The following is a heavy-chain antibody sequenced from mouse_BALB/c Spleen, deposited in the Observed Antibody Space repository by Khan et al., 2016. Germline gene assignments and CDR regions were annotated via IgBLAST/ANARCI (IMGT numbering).Heavy chain of an antibody. CDR2: ISYSGST. CDR1: GYSITSGYG. J-gene: IGHJ2*01. V-gene: IGHV3-2*02. D-gene: IGHD1-2*01. Sequence: EVQLQESGPGLVKPSQSLSLTCTVTGYSITSGYGWNWIRQFPGNKLEWMGYISYSGSTNYNTSLKSRIPITRDTYKNPSFLQLNSVTTEDTATYYCARTARIKYWGQGTTLTVSS. CDR3: ARTARIKY.